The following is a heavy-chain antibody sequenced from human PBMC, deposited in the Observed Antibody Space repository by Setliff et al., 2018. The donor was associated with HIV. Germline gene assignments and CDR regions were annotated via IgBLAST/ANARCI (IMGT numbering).Heavy chain of an antibody. D-gene: IGHD2-2*01. CDR3: ARDPGGLYCTSASCQGGCFDP. V-gene: IGHV4-59*11. Sequence: SETLSLTCTVSGGSINSHYWSWVRQPPGKGLEWIGSIYYSRNTNYNPSLKSRVTISVETSKNQFSLNLNSVTAADTAVYYCARDPGGLYCTSASCQGGCFDPWGQGTLVTVSS. J-gene: IGHJ5*02. CDR1: GGSINSHY. CDR2: IYYSRNT.